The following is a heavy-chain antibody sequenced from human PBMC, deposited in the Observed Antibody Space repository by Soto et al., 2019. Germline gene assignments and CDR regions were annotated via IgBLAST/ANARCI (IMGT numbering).Heavy chain of an antibody. Sequence: EVHLVESGGGLVQPGGSLRLSCAGSGFTFSDYWMSWVRQAPGKGLEWVANIKQDGSEKAYVDSVKGRFTISRDNAKNSLYLQMISLRAEDTAVYFCARDRSPIFGVVRDFWGQGTLVTVSS. CDR1: GFTFSDYW. CDR2: IKQDGSEK. D-gene: IGHD3-3*01. J-gene: IGHJ4*02. CDR3: ARDRSPIFGVVRDF. V-gene: IGHV3-7*03.